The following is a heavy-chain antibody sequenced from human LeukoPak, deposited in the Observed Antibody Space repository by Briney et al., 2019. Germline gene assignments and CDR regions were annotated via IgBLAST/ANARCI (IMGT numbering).Heavy chain of an antibody. CDR3: ARDRGYNYYDSSGYYYYMDV. D-gene: IGHD3-22*01. CDR1: GGTFSSYA. V-gene: IGHV1-69*05. CDR2: IIPIFGTA. J-gene: IGHJ6*03. Sequence: ASVKVSCKPSGGTFSSYAISWVRQAPGQGLEWMGGIIPIFGTANYVQKFQGRVTITTDESTSTAYMELSSLRYEDTAVYYCARDRGYNYYDSSGYYYYMDVWGKGTTVTVSS.